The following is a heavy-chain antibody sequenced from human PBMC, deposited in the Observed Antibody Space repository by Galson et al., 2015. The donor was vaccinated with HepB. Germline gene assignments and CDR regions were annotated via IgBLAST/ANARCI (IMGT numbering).Heavy chain of an antibody. D-gene: IGHD3-10*01. V-gene: IGHV3-23*01. J-gene: IGHJ4*02. CDR1: GFTFSSYA. CDR3: AKDQAPLGLSGDYFDY. Sequence: SLRLSCAASGFTFSSYAMSWVRQAPGKGLEWVSAISGSGGSTYYADSVKGRFTISRDNSKNTLYLQMNSLRAEDTAVYYCAKDQAPLGLSGDYFDYWGQGTLVTVSS. CDR2: ISGSGGST.